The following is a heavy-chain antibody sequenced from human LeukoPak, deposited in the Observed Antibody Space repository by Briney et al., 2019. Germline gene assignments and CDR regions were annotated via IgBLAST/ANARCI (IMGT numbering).Heavy chain of an antibody. CDR2: INSDGSST. CDR3: TRGGRGFYGVDV. J-gene: IGHJ6*02. Sequence: GGSLRLSCAASGFTFSSYWIHWVRQAPGKGLVWVSRINSDGSSTSYADSVKGRFTISRDSAKNTLYLQMNSLRAEDTAVYYCTRGGRGFYGVDVWGQGTTVTVS. D-gene: IGHD1-26*01. CDR1: GFTFSSYW. V-gene: IGHV3-74*01.